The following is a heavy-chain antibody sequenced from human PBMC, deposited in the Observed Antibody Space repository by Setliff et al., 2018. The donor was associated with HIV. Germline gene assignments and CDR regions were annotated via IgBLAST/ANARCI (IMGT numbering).Heavy chain of an antibody. CDR1: GFTFSSYA. CDR2: ISGSAGST. CDR3: AKAARDYYDSSGYYIGIDY. V-gene: IGHV3-23*01. Sequence: LRLSCAASGFTFSSYAMSWVRQAPGKGLDWVSAISGSAGSTYYADSVKGRFTISRDNSKSTLYLQMNSLRAEDTAVYYCAKAARDYYDSSGYYIGIDYWGRGTLVTVSS. J-gene: IGHJ4*02. D-gene: IGHD3-22*01.